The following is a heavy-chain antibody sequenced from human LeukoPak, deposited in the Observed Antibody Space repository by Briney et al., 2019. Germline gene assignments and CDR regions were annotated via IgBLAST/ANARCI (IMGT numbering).Heavy chain of an antibody. J-gene: IGHJ4*02. CDR3: ARDRIAAAGDFDY. CDR1: GGTFSSYA. V-gene: IGHV1-69*05. CDR2: ITPIFGTA. D-gene: IGHD6-13*01. Sequence: SVKVSCKASGGTFSSYAISWVRQAPGQGLEWMGRITPIFGTANYAQKLQGRVTITTDESTSTAYMELSSLRSEDTAVYYCARDRIAAAGDFDYWGQGTLVTVSS.